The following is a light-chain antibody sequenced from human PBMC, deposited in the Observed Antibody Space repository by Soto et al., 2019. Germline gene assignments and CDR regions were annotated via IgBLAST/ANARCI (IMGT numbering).Light chain of an antibody. Sequence: EIVLTQSPGTLSVSPGERVTLSCRASQSVSSNYLAWYQQRPGQAPRHLIFGASYRATGIPDRFSGSGSGTDFTLTISRLEPEDFAVYYCQQYSSSPPEFTFGPGTKVDSK. J-gene: IGKJ3*01. CDR3: QQYSSSPPEFT. CDR2: GAS. V-gene: IGKV3-20*01. CDR1: QSVSSNY.